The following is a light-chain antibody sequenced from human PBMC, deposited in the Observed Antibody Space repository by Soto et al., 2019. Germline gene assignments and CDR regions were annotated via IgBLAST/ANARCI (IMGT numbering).Light chain of an antibody. Sequence: EIVMTQSPATLSVSPVERATLSCRASQSFSSNLAWYQQKPGQAPRLLIYGASILAPGIPARVSGSGSWPEFTLTIISLQSADCGVDYSHHYHNRPLSFGGGTKVEIK. CDR3: HHYHNRPLS. V-gene: IGKV3-15*01. CDR2: GAS. CDR1: QSFSSN. J-gene: IGKJ4*01.